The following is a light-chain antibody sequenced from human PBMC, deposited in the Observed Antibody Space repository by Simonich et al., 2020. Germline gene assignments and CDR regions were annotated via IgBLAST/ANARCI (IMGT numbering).Light chain of an antibody. CDR3: QQYDNLPIT. Sequence: DIQMTQSPSSLSASVGDRVTITCQSSQDISNSLNWYQQKPGKAPKLLIYDASNLATGVPSRFSGSGSGTDFTFTISSLQPEDIATYYCQQYDNLPITFGQGTRLEIK. J-gene: IGKJ5*01. V-gene: IGKV1-33*01. CDR1: QDISNS. CDR2: DAS.